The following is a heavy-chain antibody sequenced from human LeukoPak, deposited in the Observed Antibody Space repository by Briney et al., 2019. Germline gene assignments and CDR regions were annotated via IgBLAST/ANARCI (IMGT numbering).Heavy chain of an antibody. CDR3: ARGRYCSADICSGGDAFDI. CDR1: GGSINNYY. CDR2: IYTRGST. J-gene: IGHJ3*02. Sequence: PSETLSLTCTVSGGSINNYYWSWIRQPAGKGLGWIGRIYTRGSTNYNPSVKSRVTMSVDTSKNQFSLKLSSVTAADTAVYYCARGRYCSADICSGGDAFDIWGQGTMVSVSS. D-gene: IGHD2-15*01. V-gene: IGHV4-4*07.